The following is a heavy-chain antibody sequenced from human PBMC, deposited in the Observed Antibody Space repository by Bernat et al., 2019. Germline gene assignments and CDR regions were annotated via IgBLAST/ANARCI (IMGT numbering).Heavy chain of an antibody. CDR3: ARGPTNYYASESRFDP. Sequence: QVQLVQSGAEVKTPGASVKVSCKASGYTFTAYCIHWVRQAPGQGLEWMGWINPNTGGTNFAQNFQGRVTMTRDTSISTTYMELSSLRSDDTALYYCARGPTNYYASESRFDPWGQGTLVTVSS. V-gene: IGHV1-2*02. J-gene: IGHJ5*02. CDR1: GYTFTAYC. D-gene: IGHD3-10*01. CDR2: INPNTGGT.